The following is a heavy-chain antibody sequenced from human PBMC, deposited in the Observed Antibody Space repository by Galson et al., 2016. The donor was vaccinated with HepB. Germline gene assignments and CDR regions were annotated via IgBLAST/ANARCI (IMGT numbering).Heavy chain of an antibody. CDR2: IWYDGSNK. Sequence: SLRLSCAASGFSFSTYGMHWVRQAPGKGLEWVAVIWYDGSNKYYADSVKGRFTISRDNSKNTLYLQMNSLRAEDTAVYYCAKGERDLNYYYANLDYWGQGTLVTVSS. CDR3: AKGERDLNYYYANLDY. D-gene: IGHD3-10*01. CDR1: GFSFSTYG. J-gene: IGHJ4*02. V-gene: IGHV3-33*06.